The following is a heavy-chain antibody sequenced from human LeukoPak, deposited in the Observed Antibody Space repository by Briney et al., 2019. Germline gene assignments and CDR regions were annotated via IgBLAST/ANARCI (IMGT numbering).Heavy chain of an antibody. CDR2: IAVGSGNT. V-gene: IGHV1-58*02. Sequence: SVKVSCKASGFTFTSSAMQWVRQARGQRLEWIGWIAVGSGNTNYAQKFQERVTITRDMSTGTAYMELSSLRSEDTAVYYCAAAPYYYDNAFDIWGQGTMVTVSS. CDR1: GFTFTSSA. CDR3: AAAPYYYDNAFDI. D-gene: IGHD3-22*01. J-gene: IGHJ3*02.